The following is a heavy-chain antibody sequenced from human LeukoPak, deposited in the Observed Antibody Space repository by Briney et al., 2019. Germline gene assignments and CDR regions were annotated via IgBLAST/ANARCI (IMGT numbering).Heavy chain of an antibody. D-gene: IGHD4-11*01. CDR1: GYTFTGYY. Sequence: GASVKVSCKASGYTFTGYYMHWVRQAPGQGLEWMGWISAYNGNTNFAQKLQGRVTMTTDTSTSTAYMELRSLRSDDTAVYYCAREQYLLEAFDIWGQGTMVTVSS. J-gene: IGHJ3*02. CDR2: ISAYNGNT. V-gene: IGHV1-18*04. CDR3: AREQYLLEAFDI.